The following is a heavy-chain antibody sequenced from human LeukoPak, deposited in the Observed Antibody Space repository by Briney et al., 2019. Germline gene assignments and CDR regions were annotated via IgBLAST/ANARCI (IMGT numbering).Heavy chain of an antibody. CDR2: ISAYNGNT. CDR1: GYTFTSYG. D-gene: IGHD2-2*01. CDR3: VRVPAATTPLYYCFVIDV. V-gene: IGHV1-18*01. Sequence: ASVKVSCTASGYTFTSYGISWVRQAPGQGLEWMGWISAYNGNTNYAQKLQGRVTMTTDTSTSTVYMELRSLRSDDTAVYYCVRVPAATTPLYYCFVIDVWGQGTTVTVSS. J-gene: IGHJ6*02.